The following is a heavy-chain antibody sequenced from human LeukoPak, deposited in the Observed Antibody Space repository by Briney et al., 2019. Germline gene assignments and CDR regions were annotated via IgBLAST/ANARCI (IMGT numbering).Heavy chain of an antibody. V-gene: IGHV3-30*18. Sequence: PGGSLRLSCAASGFTFSSYGMHWVRQAPGKGLEWVAVISFDGSNKYYADSVKGRFTISRDNSKNTLYLQMNSLRAEDTAVYYCAKEGERLGYYYMDVWGKGTTVTVSS. D-gene: IGHD3-10*01. CDR1: GFTFSSYG. CDR3: AKEGERLGYYYMDV. CDR2: ISFDGSNK. J-gene: IGHJ6*03.